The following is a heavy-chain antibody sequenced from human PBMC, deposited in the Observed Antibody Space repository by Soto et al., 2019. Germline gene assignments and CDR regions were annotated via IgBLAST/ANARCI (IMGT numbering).Heavy chain of an antibody. Sequence: EASVKVSCKASGGTFSSYAISWVRQAPGQGLEWMGGINAGNGNTKYSQKFQGRVTVTRDTSASTAYMELSSLRSEDTAVYYCARSDSGSYFSDYYYGMDVWGQGTTVTVSS. CDR1: GGTFSSYA. D-gene: IGHD1-26*01. CDR2: INAGNGNT. CDR3: ARSDSGSYFSDYYYGMDV. J-gene: IGHJ6*02. V-gene: IGHV1-3*01.